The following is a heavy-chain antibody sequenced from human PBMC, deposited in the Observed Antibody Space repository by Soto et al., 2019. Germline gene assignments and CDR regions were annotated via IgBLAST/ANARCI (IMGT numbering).Heavy chain of an antibody. CDR2: FYSGGST. V-gene: IGHV3-53*01. D-gene: IGHD4-4*01. CDR1: GFTVGTNY. CDR3: ARVVTTFSYYYYGMDV. Sequence: LRLSCAASGFTVGTNYMSWVRQAPGKGLEWVSLFYSGGSTYYADSVKGRFTISRDNSKNTLYLQMDSLRAEDTAVYYCARVVTTFSYYYYGMDVWGQGTTVTVYS. J-gene: IGHJ6*02.